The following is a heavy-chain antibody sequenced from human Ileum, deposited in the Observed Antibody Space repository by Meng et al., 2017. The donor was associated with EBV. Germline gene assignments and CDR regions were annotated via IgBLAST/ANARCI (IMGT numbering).Heavy chain of an antibody. D-gene: IGHD2-8*01. J-gene: IGHJ5*02. CDR2: IYYNTNT. CDR1: GESIISNYW. V-gene: IGHV4-4*02. CDR3: ARKFSVVGSTDGWFDP. Sequence: QVGLQESGPGLVKPSGTLSLTWPVSGESIISNYWWSWVRQPPGKGLEWIGEIYYNTNTNYNPSLKGRVTMSVDTSQNQFSLTLSSVTAADTAVYFCARKFSVVGSTDGWFDPWGQGTLVTVSS.